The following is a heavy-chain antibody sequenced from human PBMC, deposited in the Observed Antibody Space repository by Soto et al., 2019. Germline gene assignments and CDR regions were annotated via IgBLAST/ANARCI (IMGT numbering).Heavy chain of an antibody. CDR2: ISGSGGNT. D-gene: IGHD6-25*01. Sequence: PGGSLRLSCAASGFTFSSYAMNWVRQAPGKGLEWVSVISGSGGNTYYADYAKGRFTISRDNSKNTLYLQMSSLRAEDTAVYFCGKGTSPGGYASVDVWGKGTTVTVSS. CDR3: GKGTSPGGYASVDV. J-gene: IGHJ6*04. V-gene: IGHV3-23*01. CDR1: GFTFSSYA.